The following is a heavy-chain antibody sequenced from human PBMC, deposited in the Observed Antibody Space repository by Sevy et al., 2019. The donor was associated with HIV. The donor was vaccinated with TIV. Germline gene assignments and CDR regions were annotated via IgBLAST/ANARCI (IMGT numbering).Heavy chain of an antibody. V-gene: IGHV3-48*03. J-gene: IGHJ4*02. CDR1: GFLFSSYD. Sequence: GGSLRLSCAASGFLFSSYDMNWVRQAPGKGLEWVSYISNSGSTTQYSDSVRGRFTISRDDAKRSLYLQMNSLRAEDTAVYYCARDLPPSATTVAHFDCWGQGTLVIVSS. CDR3: ARDLPPSATTVAHFDC. CDR2: ISNSGSTT. D-gene: IGHD4-17*01.